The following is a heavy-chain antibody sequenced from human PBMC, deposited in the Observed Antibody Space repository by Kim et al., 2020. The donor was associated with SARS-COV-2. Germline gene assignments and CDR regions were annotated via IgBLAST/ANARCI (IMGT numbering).Heavy chain of an antibody. CDR1: GGSISSSSYY. J-gene: IGHJ4*02. CDR3: ARWGGSSGWARFDY. CDR2: IYYSGST. D-gene: IGHD6-19*01. Sequence: SETLSLTCTVSGGSISSSSYYWGWIRQPPGKGLEWIGSIYYSGSTYYNPSLKSRVTISVDTSKNQFSLKLSSVTAADTAVYYCARWGGSSGWARFDYWGQGTLVTVSS. V-gene: IGHV4-39*07.